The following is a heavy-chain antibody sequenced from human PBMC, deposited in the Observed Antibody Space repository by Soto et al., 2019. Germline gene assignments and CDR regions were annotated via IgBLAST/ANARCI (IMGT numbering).Heavy chain of an antibody. CDR3: ARDVLRFLEWLPEA. D-gene: IGHD3-3*01. V-gene: IGHV4-4*02. Sequence: SLTCAVSGGSISSSNWWSWVRQPPGKGLEWIGEIYHSGSTNYNPSLKSRVTISVDKSKNQFSLKLSSVTAADTAVYYCARDVLRFLEWLPEAWGQGTLVTVSS. CDR2: IYHSGST. J-gene: IGHJ5*02. CDR1: GGSISSSNW.